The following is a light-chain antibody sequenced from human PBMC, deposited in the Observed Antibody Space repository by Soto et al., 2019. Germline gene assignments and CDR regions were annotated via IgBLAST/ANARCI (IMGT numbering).Light chain of an antibody. CDR2: EVT. J-gene: IGLJ3*02. V-gene: IGLV2-8*01. CDR1: SSDVGAYNY. Sequence: QSVLTQPPSASGSPGQSVTISCTGTSSDVGAYNYVSWYQQYPGKAPKLMIYEVTKRPSGVPDRFTGSKSGNTASLTVSVLQAEDEADYYCTSYVGNDIWVFGGGTKVTVL. CDR3: TSYVGNDIWV.